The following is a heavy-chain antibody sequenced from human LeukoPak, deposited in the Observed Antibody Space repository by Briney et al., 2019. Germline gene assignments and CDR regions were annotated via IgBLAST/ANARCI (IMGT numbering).Heavy chain of an antibody. Sequence: GGSLRLSCAVSGFVFSDAWMSWVRQAPGKGLEWVGRIKSKSNGGTTDYADSVKGRFTISRDNSKNTLYLQMNSLRAEDTAVYYCAKGEKTRPFGGVIDYWGQGTLVTVSS. CDR3: AKGEKTRPFGGVIDY. J-gene: IGHJ4*02. D-gene: IGHD3-16*02. V-gene: IGHV3-15*01. CDR2: IKSKSNGGTT. CDR1: GFVFSDAW.